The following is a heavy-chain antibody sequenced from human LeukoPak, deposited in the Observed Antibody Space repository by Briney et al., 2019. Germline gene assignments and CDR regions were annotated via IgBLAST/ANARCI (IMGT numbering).Heavy chain of an antibody. CDR1: GYTFTSYD. Sequence: ASVKVSCKASGYTFTSYDINWVRQATGQGLEWMGWMNPNSGNTGYAQKFQGRVTMTRNTSISTAYMELSSLRSEDTAVYYCARGRVPGTMIVVVRNYYMDVWGKGTTVTVSS. CDR2: MNPNSGNT. V-gene: IGHV1-8*01. J-gene: IGHJ6*03. D-gene: IGHD3-22*01. CDR3: ARGRVPGTMIVVVRNYYMDV.